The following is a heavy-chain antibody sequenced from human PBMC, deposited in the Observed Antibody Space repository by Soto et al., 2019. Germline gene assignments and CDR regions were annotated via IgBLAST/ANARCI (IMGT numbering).Heavy chain of an antibody. CDR2: ISQSGNT. CDR1: SGSFSGYY. V-gene: IGHV4-34*01. J-gene: IGHJ4*02. D-gene: IGHD6-6*01. Sequence: PWETLSLTCSIYSGSFSGYYWSWMRQPPGKGLEWIGEISQSGNTNYSPSLKSRVSISIDTSKKQFSLNLASVSAADTAVYYCARAPKVSGSSQTRPDFWGQGTLVTVSS. CDR3: ARAPKVSGSSQTRPDF.